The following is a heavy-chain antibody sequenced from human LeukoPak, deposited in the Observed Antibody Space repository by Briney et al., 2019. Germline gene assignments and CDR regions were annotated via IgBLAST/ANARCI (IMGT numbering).Heavy chain of an antibody. CDR2: ISSTTYI. CDR3: ATDYGYYFDY. D-gene: IGHD4-17*01. CDR1: GFIFSSYT. Sequence: GGSLRLSCAASGFIFSSYTMNWVRQAPGQGLEWLSSISSTTYIYYADSVKGRFTISRDNAKNSLYLQIHSLRAEDAAVYFCATDYGYYFDYWGQGTLVAVSS. J-gene: IGHJ4*02. V-gene: IGHV3-21*01.